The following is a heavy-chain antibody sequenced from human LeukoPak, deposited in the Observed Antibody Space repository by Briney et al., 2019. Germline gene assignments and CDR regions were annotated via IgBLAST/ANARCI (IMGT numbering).Heavy chain of an antibody. V-gene: IGHV4-34*01. J-gene: IGHJ4*02. CDR1: GGSFSGYY. CDR3: AXSSVTNSYYFDY. D-gene: IGHD4-17*01. CDR2: INHSGST. Sequence: PSETLSLTCAVYGGSFSGYYWSWIRQPPGKGLEWIGEINHSGSTNYNPSLKSRVTISVDTSKNQFSLKLSSVTAADTAVYYCAXSSVTNSYYFDYWGQGTLVTVSS.